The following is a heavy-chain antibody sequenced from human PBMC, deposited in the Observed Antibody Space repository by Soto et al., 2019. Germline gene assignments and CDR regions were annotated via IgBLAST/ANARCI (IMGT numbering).Heavy chain of an antibody. CDR1: GGSFSGYY. CDR2: INHSGST. V-gene: IGHV4-34*01. J-gene: IGHJ6*02. CDR3: ARGPLSITIFGVARTSDYYYGMDV. D-gene: IGHD3-3*01. Sequence: SETLSLTCAVYGGSFSGYYWSWIRQPPGKGLEWIGEINHSGSTNYNPSLKSRVTISVDTSKNQFSLKLSSVTAADTAVYYCARGPLSITIFGVARTSDYYYGMDVWGQGTTVTV.